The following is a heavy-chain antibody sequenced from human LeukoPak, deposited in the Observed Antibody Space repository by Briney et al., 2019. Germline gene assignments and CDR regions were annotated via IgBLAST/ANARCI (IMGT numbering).Heavy chain of an antibody. J-gene: IGHJ4*02. CDR1: GFTFDDYA. CDR3: STTYYYDSSEGY. Sequence: EGSLRLSCAASGFTFDDYAMHWVRQAPGKGLEWVGRIKSKTDGGTTDYAAPVKGRFTISRDDSKNTLYLQMNSLKTEDTAVYYCSTTYYYDSSEGYWGQGTLVTVSS. V-gene: IGHV3-15*07. CDR2: IKSKTDGGTT. D-gene: IGHD3-22*01.